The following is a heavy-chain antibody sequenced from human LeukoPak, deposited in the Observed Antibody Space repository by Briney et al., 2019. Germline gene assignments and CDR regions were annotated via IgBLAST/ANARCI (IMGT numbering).Heavy chain of an antibody. CDR1: GYSFTGYY. Sequence: GASVKVSFKASGYSFTGYYIHWVRQAPGQGLEWMGWVNSNIGDTYYAQKFRGRLAITRDKSITTVRMELSSLRSNDTAVYYCARDVLGYDSSASDWGQGTLVTVSS. D-gene: IGHD3-22*01. CDR3: ARDVLGYDSSASD. J-gene: IGHJ4*02. V-gene: IGHV1-2*02. CDR2: VNSNIGDT.